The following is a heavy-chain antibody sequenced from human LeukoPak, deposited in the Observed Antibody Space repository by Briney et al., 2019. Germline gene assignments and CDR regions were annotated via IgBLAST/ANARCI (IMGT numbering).Heavy chain of an antibody. CDR2: VRYDGSNK. CDR3: ARDPYTTYVY. CDR1: GFTFGNYG. V-gene: IGHV3-30*02. J-gene: IGHJ4*02. D-gene: IGHD4-11*01. Sequence: GGSLRLSWAASGFTFGNYGMQWVRQAAGKGLEWVAFVRYDGSNKYFADSLKGRFTISRDNSKNTLYLQMNSLRAEDTAAYYCARDPYTTYVYWGQGTLVTVSS.